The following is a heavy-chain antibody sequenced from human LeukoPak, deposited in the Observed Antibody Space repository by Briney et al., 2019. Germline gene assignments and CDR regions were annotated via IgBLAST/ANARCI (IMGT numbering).Heavy chain of an antibody. CDR1: GFTFSSYA. CDR3: AKVDSEGPTITYYYDSSGYYDA. Sequence: GGSLRLSCAASGFTFSSYAMSWVRQAPGKGLEWVSAISGSGGSTYYADSVKGRFTISRDNSKNTLYLQMNSLRAEDTAVYYCAKVDSEGPTITYYYDSSGYYDAWGQGTLVTVSS. CDR2: ISGSGGST. J-gene: IGHJ4*02. V-gene: IGHV3-23*01. D-gene: IGHD3-22*01.